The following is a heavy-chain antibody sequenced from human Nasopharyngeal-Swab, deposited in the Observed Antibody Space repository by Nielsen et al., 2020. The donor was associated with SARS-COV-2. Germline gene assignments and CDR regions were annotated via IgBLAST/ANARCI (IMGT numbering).Heavy chain of an antibody. V-gene: IGHV5-10-1*01. CDR2: IDPSDSYT. CDR3: ASRRFEYSSDPSRAFDI. D-gene: IGHD6-6*01. Sequence: VRQMPGKGLAWMGRIDPSDSYTNYSPSFQGHVTISADKSISTAYLQWSSLKASDTAMYYCASRRFEYSSDPSRAFDIWGQGTRVTVSS. J-gene: IGHJ3*02.